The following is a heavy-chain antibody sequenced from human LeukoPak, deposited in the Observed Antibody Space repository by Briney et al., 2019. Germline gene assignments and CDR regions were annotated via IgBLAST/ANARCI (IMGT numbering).Heavy chain of an antibody. J-gene: IGHJ4*02. CDR2: ISSSSSSI. CDR3: ARQNGAGYYYYFDS. D-gene: IGHD3-22*01. Sequence: GGSLRLSGVASRFTFSDYIMNWVRQAPGKGLEWVSYISSSSSSIYYADSVKGRFTISRDNAKNSLYLQMNSLRAEDTAVYYCARQNGAGYYYYFDSWGQGTLVTVSS. V-gene: IGHV3-48*01. CDR1: RFTFSDYI.